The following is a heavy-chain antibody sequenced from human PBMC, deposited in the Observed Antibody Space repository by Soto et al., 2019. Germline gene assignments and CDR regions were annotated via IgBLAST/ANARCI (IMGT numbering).Heavy chain of an antibody. D-gene: IGHD6-13*01. CDR3: ARSSSSWYGAFDI. Sequence: ASVNVSCKSSGYTFTSYYIHWVRQAPGQGLEWMGIINPSGGSTSYAQKFQGRVTMTRDTSTSTVYMELSSLRSEDTAVYYCARSSSSWYGAFDIWGQGTMVTVSS. CDR1: GYTFTSYY. V-gene: IGHV1-46*01. J-gene: IGHJ3*02. CDR2: INPSGGST.